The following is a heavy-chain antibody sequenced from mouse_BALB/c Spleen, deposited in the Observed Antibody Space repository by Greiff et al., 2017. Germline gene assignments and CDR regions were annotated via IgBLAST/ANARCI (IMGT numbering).Heavy chain of an antibody. CDR2: ISNGGGST. Sequence: EVNVVESGGGLVQPGGSLKLSCAASGFTFSSYTMSWVRQTPEKRLEWVAYISNGGGSTYYPDTVKGRFTISRDNAKNTLYLQMSSLKSEDTALYYCARHGRGYAMDYWGQGTSVTVSS. V-gene: IGHV5-12-2*01. CDR1: GFTFSSYT. J-gene: IGHJ4*01. CDR3: ARHGRGYAMDY.